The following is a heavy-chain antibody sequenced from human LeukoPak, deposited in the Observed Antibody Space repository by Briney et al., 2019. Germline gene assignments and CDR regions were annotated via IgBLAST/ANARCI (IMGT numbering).Heavy chain of an antibody. V-gene: IGHV4-39*01. D-gene: IGHD5-24*01. CDR1: GGSISSSSYY. J-gene: IGHJ4*02. CDR2: IYYSGST. Sequence: PSETLSLTCTVSGGSISSSSYYWVWIRQPPGKGREWIGSIYYSGSTYYNPSLKSRVTISVDTSKNQFSLKLSSVTAADTAVYYCARHNGDGYKPAHIDYWGQGTLVTVSS. CDR3: ARHNGDGYKPAHIDY.